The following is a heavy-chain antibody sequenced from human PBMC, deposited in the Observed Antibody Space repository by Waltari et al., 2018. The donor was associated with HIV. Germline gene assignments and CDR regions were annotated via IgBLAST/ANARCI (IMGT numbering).Heavy chain of an antibody. Sequence: QVQLQESGPGLVKPSETLSLTCAVSGYSISSGYYWGWIRQPPGKGLEWIGSIYHSGSTYYNPSLKSRVTISVDTSKNQFSLKLSSVTAADTAVYYCARDSTQWELGVYFDYWGQGTLVTVSS. CDR1: GYSISSGYY. CDR2: IYHSGST. CDR3: ARDSTQWELGVYFDY. D-gene: IGHD1-26*01. J-gene: IGHJ4*02. V-gene: IGHV4-38-2*02.